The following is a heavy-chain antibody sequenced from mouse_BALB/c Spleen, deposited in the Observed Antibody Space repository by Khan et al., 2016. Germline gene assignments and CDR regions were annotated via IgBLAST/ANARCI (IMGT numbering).Heavy chain of an antibody. D-gene: IGHD1-1*01. V-gene: IGHV3-2*02. CDR2: ISYSGST. CDR3: ARDYYGSSYFDY. J-gene: IGHJ2*01. Sequence: EVQLQESGPGLVKPSQSLSLTCTVTGYSITSDYAWNWIRQFPGNKLEWMGYISYSGSTSYNPSLKSRISITRATSKNQFFLQLNSVTTEDTATYYCARDYYGSSYFDYWGQGTPLTVSS. CDR1: GYSITSDYA.